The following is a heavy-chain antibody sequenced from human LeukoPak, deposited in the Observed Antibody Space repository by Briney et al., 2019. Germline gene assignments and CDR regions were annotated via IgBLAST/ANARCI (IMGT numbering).Heavy chain of an antibody. CDR1: GYSITSYW. CDR2: IYPDDSDT. CDR3: ARVLSTVTYDAFDI. V-gene: IGHV5-51*01. Sequence: GAPLNISSKASGYSITSYWIGWVRQMPPKSLEWMGIIYPDDSDTRYSPSFQGQVTISADTSISTAYLQWSSLKASDTAMYYCARVLSTVTYDAFDIGGQGTMVTVSS. J-gene: IGHJ3*02. D-gene: IGHD4-17*01.